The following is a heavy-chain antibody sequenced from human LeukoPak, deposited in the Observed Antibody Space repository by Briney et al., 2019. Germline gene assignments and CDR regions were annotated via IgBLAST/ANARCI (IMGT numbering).Heavy chain of an antibody. CDR2: ISYDGSNK. D-gene: IGHD1-26*01. Sequence: PGRSLRLSCAAFGFTFSSYGMHWVRQAPGKGLEWVAVISYDGSNKYYADSVKGRFTISRDNSKNTLYLQMNSLRAEDTAVYYCASDGELAPPDIWGQGTMVTVSS. CDR3: ASDGELAPPDI. CDR1: GFTFSSYG. V-gene: IGHV3-30*03. J-gene: IGHJ3*02.